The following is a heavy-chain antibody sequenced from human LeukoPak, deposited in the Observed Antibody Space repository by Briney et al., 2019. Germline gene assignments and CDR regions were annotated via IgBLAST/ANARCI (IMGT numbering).Heavy chain of an antibody. CDR3: AREAVAGNFDY. Sequence: GRSLRLSRAASGFTFSSYAMHWVRQAPGKGLEWVAVISYDGSNKYYADSVKGRFTISRDNSKNTLYLQMNSLRAEDTAVYYCAREAVAGNFDYWGQGTLVTVSS. V-gene: IGHV3-30*04. D-gene: IGHD6-19*01. CDR1: GFTFSSYA. J-gene: IGHJ4*02. CDR2: ISYDGSNK.